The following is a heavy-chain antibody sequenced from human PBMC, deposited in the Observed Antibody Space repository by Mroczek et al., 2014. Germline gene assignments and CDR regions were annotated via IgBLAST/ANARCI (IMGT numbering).Heavy chain of an antibody. Sequence: QVQLVESGGGVVQPGRSLRLSCAASGFTFSSYAMHWVRQAPGKGLEWVAVISYDGSNKYYADSVKGRFTISRDNSKNTLYLQMNSLRAEDTAVYYCAREEERYVDYWGQGTLVTVSS. D-gene: IGHD1-14*01. CDR3: AREEERYVDY. J-gene: IGHJ4*02. CDR2: ISYDGSNK. V-gene: IGHV3-30-3*01. CDR1: GFTFSSYA.